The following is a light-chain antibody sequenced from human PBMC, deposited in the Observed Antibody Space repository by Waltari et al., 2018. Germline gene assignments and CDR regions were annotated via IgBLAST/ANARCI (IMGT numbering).Light chain of an antibody. CDR3: QQRHNWPLT. Sequence: DIVMTQSPDSLAVSLGERATINCKSSQSVLYSSNNKNYLAWYQQKPGQPPKRLIYWASTRESGVPDRFSGSGSGTDFSLSISSLEPEDFAVYYCQQRHNWPLTFGGGTKVEIK. CDR1: QSVLYSSNNKNY. V-gene: IGKV4-1*01. CDR2: WAS. J-gene: IGKJ4*01.